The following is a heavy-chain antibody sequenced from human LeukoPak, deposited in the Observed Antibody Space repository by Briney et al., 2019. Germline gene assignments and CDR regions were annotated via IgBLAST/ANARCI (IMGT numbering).Heavy chain of an antibody. D-gene: IGHD6-13*01. CDR2: INHSGST. V-gene: IGHV4-34*01. CDR1: GGSFSGYY. CDR3: ARGSSSWYGWFDP. J-gene: IGHJ5*02. Sequence: PSETLSLTCAVYGGSFSGYYWSWIRQPPGKGLEWIGEINHSGSTNYNPSFKSRVTISVDTSKNQFSLKLSSVTAADTAVYYCARGSSSWYGWFDPWGQGTLVTVSS.